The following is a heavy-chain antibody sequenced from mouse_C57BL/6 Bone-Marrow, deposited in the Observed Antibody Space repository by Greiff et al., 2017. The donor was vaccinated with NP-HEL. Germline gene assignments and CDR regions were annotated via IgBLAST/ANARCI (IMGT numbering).Heavy chain of an antibody. CDR3: ARSRDYYGSSYVFDY. J-gene: IGHJ2*01. CDR2: IYPGDGDT. V-gene: IGHV1-80*01. CDR1: GYAFSSYW. Sequence: QVQLQQSGAELVKPGASVKISCKASGYAFSSYWMNWVKQRPGKGLEWIGQIYPGDGDTNYNGKLKGKATLTADKSSSTAYMQLSSLTSEDSAFYFCARSRDYYGSSYVFDYWGQGTTLTVSS. D-gene: IGHD1-1*01.